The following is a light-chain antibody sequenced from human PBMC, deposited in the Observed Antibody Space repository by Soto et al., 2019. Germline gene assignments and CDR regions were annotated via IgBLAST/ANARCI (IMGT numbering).Light chain of an antibody. V-gene: IGKV1-5*03. J-gene: IGKJ1*01. CDR2: KAS. CDR1: QTISSW. CDR3: QHYNSYSEA. Sequence: DIQMTQSPSTLSGSVGDRVTINCRASQTISSWLAWYQQKPGKAPKLLIYKASTLKSGVPSRFSGSGSGTEITLTISSLQPDDFATYYCQHYNSYSEAFGQGTKVDIK.